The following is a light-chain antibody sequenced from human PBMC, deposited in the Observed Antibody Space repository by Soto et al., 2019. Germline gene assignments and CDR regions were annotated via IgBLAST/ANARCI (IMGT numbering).Light chain of an antibody. CDR3: AAWDDSLSGRV. CDR2: NND. J-gene: IGLJ3*02. Sequence: QSVLTQPPSASGTPGQRVTMSCSGSGSNIGHNYVYWFQQFPGTAPKLLIYNNDQRPSGVPDRFSGSKSGTSASLDISGLRSEDEADYYCAAWDDSLSGRVFGGGTKLPVL. CDR1: GSNIGHNY. V-gene: IGLV1-47*02.